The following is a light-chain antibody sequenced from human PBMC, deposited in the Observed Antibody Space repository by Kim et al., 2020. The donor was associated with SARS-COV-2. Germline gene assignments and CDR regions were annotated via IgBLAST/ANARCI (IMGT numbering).Light chain of an antibody. J-gene: IGLJ3*02. CDR3: SSYAGSNNLV. V-gene: IGLV2-8*01. CDR2: EVS. Sequence: QSALTQPPSASGSPGQSVTISCTGTSSDVGGYNYVSWYQQHPGKAPKLMIYEVSKRPSGVPDRFSGSKSGNTASLTVSGLQAEDEADYYCSSYAGSNNLVIGGGT. CDR1: SSDVGGYNY.